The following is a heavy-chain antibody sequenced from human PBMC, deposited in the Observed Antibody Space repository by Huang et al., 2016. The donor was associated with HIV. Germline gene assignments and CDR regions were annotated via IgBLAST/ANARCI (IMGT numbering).Heavy chain of an antibody. V-gene: IGHV4-39*01. Sequence: QLQLQESGPRLVKPLETLSLTCSVSGDSFSSHSHYWAWIRQSPGKGLEWIGIMYYSGSIYYNPSLRGRVSISADTAKSQFALRLNSVTAADTGVYYCARVDFSDYHYYFDSWGQGALVTVSS. D-gene: IGHD4-17*01. CDR1: GDSFSSHSHY. CDR3: ARVDFSDYHYYFDS. CDR2: MYYSGSI. J-gene: IGHJ4*02.